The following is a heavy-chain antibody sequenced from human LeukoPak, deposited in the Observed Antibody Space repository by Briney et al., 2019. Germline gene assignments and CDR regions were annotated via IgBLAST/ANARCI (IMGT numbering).Heavy chain of an antibody. CDR3: AKRGVVIRVILVGFHKEAYYFDS. J-gene: IGHJ4*01. V-gene: IGHV3-23*01. CDR1: GFTFSSYA. D-gene: IGHD3-22*01. CDR2: ISGSGGST. Sequence: QPGGSLRLSCAASGFTFSSYAMSWVRQAPGKGLEWVSAISGSGGSTYYADSVKGRFTISRDNSKNTLYLQMNSLRAEDTAGYFCAKRGVVIRVILVGFHKEAYYFDSWGQGALVTVSS.